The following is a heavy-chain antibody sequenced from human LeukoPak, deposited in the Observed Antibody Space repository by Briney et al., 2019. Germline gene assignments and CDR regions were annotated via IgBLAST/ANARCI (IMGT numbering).Heavy chain of an antibody. J-gene: IGHJ4*02. CDR3: AKDGDVTTVTTRADH. D-gene: IGHD4-17*01. CDR1: GFSFTDYP. CDR2: ISGSGGTT. Sequence: GGSLRLSCATSGFSFTDYPMNWVRQAPGKGLEWVAAISGSGGTTFYADSVKGRFTISRDNSKNTLYLQMNSLKAEDTAVYYCAKDGDVTTVTTRADHWGQGTQVTVSS. V-gene: IGHV3-23*01.